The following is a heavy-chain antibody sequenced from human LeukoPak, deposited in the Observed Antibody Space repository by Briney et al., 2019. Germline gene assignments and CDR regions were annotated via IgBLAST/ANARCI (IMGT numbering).Heavy chain of an antibody. Sequence: GGSLRLSCAASGFTFSTYAMHWVRQAPGKGLEWVAVISNDGSNKNYADSVKGRFTISRDNSKNTLFLQMNSLRAEDTAVYYCAKAGGKGDGRERVAARPLSSNDYWGQGTLVTVSS. J-gene: IGHJ4*02. V-gene: IGHV3-30*04. CDR2: ISNDGSNK. CDR3: AKAGGKGDGRERVAARPLSSNDY. D-gene: IGHD6-6*01. CDR1: GFTFSTYA.